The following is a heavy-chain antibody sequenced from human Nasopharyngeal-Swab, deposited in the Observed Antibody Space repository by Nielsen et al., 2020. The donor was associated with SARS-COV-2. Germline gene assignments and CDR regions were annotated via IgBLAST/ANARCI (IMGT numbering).Heavy chain of an antibody. J-gene: IGHJ6*02. CDR2: TYYRSKWYN. D-gene: IGHD6-6*01. Sequence: SQTLSLTCAISGDSVSSNSAARNWIRQSPSRGLEWLGRTYYRSKWYNDYAVSVKSRITINPDTSKNQFSLQLNSVTPEDTAVYYCARDKGRGGRSGGGSSSSPYYYYGMDVWGQGTTVTVSS. CDR1: GDSVSSNSAA. CDR3: ARDKGRGGRSGGGSSSSPYYYYGMDV. V-gene: IGHV6-1*01.